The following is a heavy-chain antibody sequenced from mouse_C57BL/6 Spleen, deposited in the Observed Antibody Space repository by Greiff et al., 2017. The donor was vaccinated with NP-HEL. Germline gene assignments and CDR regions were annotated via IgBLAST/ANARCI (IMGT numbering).Heavy chain of an antibody. D-gene: IGHD1-3*01. V-gene: IGHV7-3*01. J-gene: IGHJ2*01. CDR3: ARYIYNYDYFDY. Sequence: EVMLVESGGGLVQPGGSLSLSCAASGFTFTDYYMSWVRQTPGKALEWLGFIRNKANGYTTEYSASVKGRFTISRDNSQSILYLQMNALRAEDSATYYCARYIYNYDYFDYWGQGTTLTVSS. CDR2: IRNKANGYTT. CDR1: GFTFTDYY.